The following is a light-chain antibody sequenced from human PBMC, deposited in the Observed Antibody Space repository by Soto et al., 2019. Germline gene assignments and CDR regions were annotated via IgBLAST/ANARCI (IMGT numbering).Light chain of an antibody. CDR3: CSYVSSKTYL. CDR2: EDT. J-gene: IGLJ1*01. V-gene: IGLV2-14*03. Sequence: QSVLTQPASVSGSPGQSITISCTGTRLDVGGYNYVSWYQQQPGKAPKLIIYEDTNRPSGVSDRFSGSKSDNTASLTISGLQTEDEADYYCCSYVSSKTYLFGTGTKVTVL. CDR1: RLDVGGYNY.